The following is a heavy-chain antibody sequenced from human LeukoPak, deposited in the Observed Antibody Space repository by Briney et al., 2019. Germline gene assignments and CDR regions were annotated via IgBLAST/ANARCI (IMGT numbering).Heavy chain of an antibody. Sequence: SETLSLTCTVSGGSISSYYWSWIRQPPGKGLEWIGYIYYSGSTNYNPSLKSRVTISVDTSKNQFSLKLSSVTAADTAVYYCASRVGGDYGDYMVDIDWYFDLWGRGTLVTVSS. CDR2: IYYSGST. CDR3: ASRVGGDYGDYMVDIDWYFDL. V-gene: IGHV4-59*01. J-gene: IGHJ2*01. CDR1: GGSISSYY. D-gene: IGHD4-17*01.